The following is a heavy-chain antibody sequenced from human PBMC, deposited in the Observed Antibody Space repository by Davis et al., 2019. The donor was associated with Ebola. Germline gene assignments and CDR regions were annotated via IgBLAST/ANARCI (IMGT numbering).Heavy chain of an antibody. J-gene: IGHJ3*02. CDR1: GGSLSSFTSY. Sequence: SETLSLTCNVSGGSLSSFTSYWAWIRQPPGKGLEWIGEINHSGSTNYNPSLKSRVTISVDTSKNQFSLKLSSVTAADTAVYYCARRGHYYDSSGYHAGAFDIWGQGTMVTVSS. CDR2: INHSGST. D-gene: IGHD3-22*01. CDR3: ARRGHYYDSSGYHAGAFDI. V-gene: IGHV4-39*07.